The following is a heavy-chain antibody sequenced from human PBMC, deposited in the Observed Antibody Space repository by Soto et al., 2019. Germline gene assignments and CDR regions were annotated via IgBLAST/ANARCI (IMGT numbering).Heavy chain of an antibody. V-gene: IGHV4-34*01. CDR3: ARGGTMVRGVRFPY. Sequence: QVQLQQWGAGLLKPSETLSLTCAVYGGSFSGYYWSWIRQPPGKGLAWIGEINHSGSTNYNPSLKSRVTISVDTSKNQFSLKRSSVTAADTAVYYCARGGTMVRGVRFPYWGQGTLVTVSS. CDR1: GGSFSGYY. J-gene: IGHJ4*02. D-gene: IGHD3-10*01. CDR2: INHSGST.